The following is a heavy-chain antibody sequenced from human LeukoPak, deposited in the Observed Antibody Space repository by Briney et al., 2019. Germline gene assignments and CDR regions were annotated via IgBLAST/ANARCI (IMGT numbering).Heavy chain of an antibody. V-gene: IGHV3-33*08. Sequence: GGSLRLSCAASGFTFSTYTMTWVRQAPGKGLEWVAVIWYDGSNKYYADSVKGRFTISRDNSKNTLYLQMNSLRAEDTAVYYCASCDGYSYGSIDYWGQGTLVTVSS. D-gene: IGHD5-18*01. J-gene: IGHJ4*02. CDR1: GFTFSTYT. CDR2: IWYDGSNK. CDR3: ASCDGYSYGSIDY.